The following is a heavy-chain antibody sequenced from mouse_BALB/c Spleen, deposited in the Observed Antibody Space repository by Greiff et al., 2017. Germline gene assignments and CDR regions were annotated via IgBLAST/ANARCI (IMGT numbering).Heavy chain of an antibody. CDR2: ISYSGST. J-gene: IGHJ4*01. D-gene: IGHD2-4*01. CDR3: ARYIDYDENYAMDY. CDR1: GYSITSDYA. V-gene: IGHV3-2*02. Sequence: VQLQESGPGLVKPSQSLSLTCTVTGYSITSDYAWNWIRQFPGNKLEWMGYISYSGSTSYNPSLKSRISITRDTSKNQFFLQLNSVTTEDTATYYCARYIDYDENYAMDYWGQGTSVTVSS.